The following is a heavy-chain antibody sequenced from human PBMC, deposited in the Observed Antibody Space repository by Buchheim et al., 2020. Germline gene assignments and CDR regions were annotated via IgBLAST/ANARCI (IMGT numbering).Heavy chain of an antibody. CDR2: IYYSGST. CDR1: GGSISSYY. D-gene: IGHD3-3*01. J-gene: IGHJ5*02. V-gene: IGHV4-59*01. CDR3: ARDFGRRDWFDP. Sequence: QVQLQESGPGLVKPSETLSLTCTVSGGSISSYYWSWIRQPPGKGLEWIGYIYYSGSTNYNPSLKSRVTISVDTSKNQFSLKLSSVTAADTAVYYCARDFGRRDWFDPWGQGTL.